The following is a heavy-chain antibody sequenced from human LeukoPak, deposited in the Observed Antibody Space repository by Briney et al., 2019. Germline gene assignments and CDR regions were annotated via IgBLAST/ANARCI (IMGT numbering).Heavy chain of an antibody. J-gene: IGHJ4*02. D-gene: IGHD3-10*01. CDR2: ISGSGGST. CDR3: AKEPPYYGSGSYPYYFDY. V-gene: IGHV3-23*01. Sequence: PGGSLRLSCAASGFTFSSYAMSWVRQAPGKGLEWVSAISGSGGSTYYADSVKGRFTISRDNSKNTLYLQMNSLRAEDTAVYYCAKEPPYYGSGSYPYYFDYWGQGTLVTVSS. CDR1: GFTFSSYA.